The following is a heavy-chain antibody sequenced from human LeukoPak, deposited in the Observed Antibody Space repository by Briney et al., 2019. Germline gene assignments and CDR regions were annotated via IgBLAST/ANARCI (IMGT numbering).Heavy chain of an antibody. D-gene: IGHD1-26*01. CDR2: IRYDGSNT. Sequence: GGSLRLSCAASGFTFSSYGMHWVRQAPGKGREWVAFIRYDGSNTYYADSVKGRFTISRDNSKNTLYLQLNSLRAEDTAVYYCARKPIVGTTFSLDYWGQGTLVTVSS. CDR3: ARKPIVGTTFSLDY. J-gene: IGHJ4*02. CDR1: GFTFSSYG. V-gene: IGHV3-30*02.